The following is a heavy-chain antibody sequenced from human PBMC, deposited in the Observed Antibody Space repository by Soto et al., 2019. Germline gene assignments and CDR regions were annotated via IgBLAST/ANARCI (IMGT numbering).Heavy chain of an antibody. CDR3: ARHLSGDYPNSNWFDP. CDR2: ISSSGKT. D-gene: IGHD4-17*01. CDR1: GDSIDNTVFF. V-gene: IGHV4-31*03. Sequence: SETLSLTCSVSGDSIDNTVFFWNWIRQHPEKGLEWIGYISSSGKTYYNPSLRSRVTMSLDTSRNQFSLNLASVTAADTAVYFCARHLSGDYPNSNWFDPWGQGTLVTVSS. J-gene: IGHJ5*02.